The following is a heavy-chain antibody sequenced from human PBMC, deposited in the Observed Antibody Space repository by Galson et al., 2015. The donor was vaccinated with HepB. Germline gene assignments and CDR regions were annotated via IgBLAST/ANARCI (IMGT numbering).Heavy chain of an antibody. Sequence: SLRLSCAGSEFTFSSYWMNWVRQAPGKGLEWVANINPDGSEKSYVASLRGRFTVSRDNDKNALYLQMDSLRAEDTAVYYCARRISLVRGIITKPDYYYGMDVWGQGTTVTV. CDR3: ARRISLVRGIITKPDYYYGMDV. V-gene: IGHV3-7*03. D-gene: IGHD3-10*01. CDR2: INPDGSEK. CDR1: EFTFSSYW. J-gene: IGHJ6*02.